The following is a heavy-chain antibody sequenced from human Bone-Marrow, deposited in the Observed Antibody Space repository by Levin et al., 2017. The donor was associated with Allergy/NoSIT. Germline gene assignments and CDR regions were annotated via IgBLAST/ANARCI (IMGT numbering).Heavy chain of an antibody. CDR2: IYPGDSDT. CDR3: ARRGPSQGWFDP. J-gene: IGHJ5*02. CDR1: GYNFGNYW. D-gene: IGHD3-10*01. V-gene: IGHV5-51*06. Sequence: KSGGSLRLSCKGSGYNFGNYWIGWVRLMPGKGLEWMGVIYPGDSDTRYSPSFQGQVTISADKSISTAYLQWSSLKASDSGIYYCARRGPSQGWFDPWGQGTLVTVSS.